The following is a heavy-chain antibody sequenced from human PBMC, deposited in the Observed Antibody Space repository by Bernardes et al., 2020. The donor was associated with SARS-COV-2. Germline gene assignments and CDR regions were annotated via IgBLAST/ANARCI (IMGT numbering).Heavy chain of an antibody. CDR3: AKTYDSSGLFDY. CDR1: GFTFDDYT. J-gene: IGHJ4*02. Sequence: GGSLRLSCAASGFTFDDYTMHWVRQAPGKGLEWVSLISWDGGSTYYADSVKGRFTISRDNSKNSLYLQMNSLRTEDTALYYCAKTYDSSGLFDYWGQGTLVTVSS. CDR2: ISWDGGST. D-gene: IGHD3-22*01. V-gene: IGHV3-43*01.